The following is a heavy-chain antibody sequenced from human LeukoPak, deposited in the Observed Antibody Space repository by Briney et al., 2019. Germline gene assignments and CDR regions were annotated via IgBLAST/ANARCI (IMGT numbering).Heavy chain of an antibody. CDR1: GYTFTSYG. J-gene: IGHJ4*02. V-gene: IGHV1-18*01. CDR2: ISAYNDNT. Sequence: ASVKVSCKASGYTFTSYGINWVRQAPGQGLEWMGRISAYNDNTNYAQKLQGRVTMTTDTSTSTAYMELRSLRSDDTAVYYCARDSYYYDNSGGSDYWGQGTLVTVSS. CDR3: ARDSYYYDNSGGSDY. D-gene: IGHD3-22*01.